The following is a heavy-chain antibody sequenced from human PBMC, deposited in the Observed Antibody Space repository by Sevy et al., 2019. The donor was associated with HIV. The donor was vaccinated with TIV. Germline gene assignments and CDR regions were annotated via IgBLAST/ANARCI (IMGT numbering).Heavy chain of an antibody. CDR2: ISYDGSNK. CDR3: ASEDYYGSGSPFDY. J-gene: IGHJ4*02. Sequence: GGSLRLSCAASGFTFSSYAMHWVRQAPGKGLEWVAGISYDGSNKYYADSVKGRFTISRDNSKNTLYLQMNSLRAEDTAVYYCASEDYYGSGSPFDYWGQGTLVTVSS. V-gene: IGHV3-30-3*01. D-gene: IGHD3-10*01. CDR1: GFTFSSYA.